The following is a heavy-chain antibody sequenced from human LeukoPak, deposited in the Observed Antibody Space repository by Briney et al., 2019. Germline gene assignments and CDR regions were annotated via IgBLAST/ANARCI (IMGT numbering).Heavy chain of an antibody. D-gene: IGHD6-13*01. CDR2: MSHSGST. V-gene: IGHV4-34*01. CDR3: ARVSSSWYQDWYFDL. CDR1: GGSFSGYS. Sequence: SETLSLTCAVYGGSFSGYSWSWIRQPPGKGLECVGEMSHSGSTNYNPSLKSRVTISVDTSKNQFSLKVSSVTAADTAVYYCARVSSSWYQDWYFDLWGRGTLVTVSS. J-gene: IGHJ2*01.